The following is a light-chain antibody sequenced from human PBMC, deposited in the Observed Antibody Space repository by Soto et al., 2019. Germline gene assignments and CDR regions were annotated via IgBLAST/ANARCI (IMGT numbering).Light chain of an antibody. J-gene: IGKJ4*01. CDR2: GAA. V-gene: IGKV1-39*01. Sequence: DIQMTQSPSSLSASVGDRVAITCRASQNIRNYLNGYQQKPGKAPRVLIYGAASLQSGVPSRFSGSGSGTNFSLTINSLQPEDYATYYCQHRYNIHALTFGGGTNVEIK. CDR3: QHRYNIHALT. CDR1: QNIRNY.